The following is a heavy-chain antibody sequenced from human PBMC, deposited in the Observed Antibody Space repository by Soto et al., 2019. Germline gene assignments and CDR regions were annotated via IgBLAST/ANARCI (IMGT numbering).Heavy chain of an antibody. V-gene: IGHV1-69*13. D-gene: IGHD6-13*01. J-gene: IGHJ6*02. CDR1: GGTFSSYA. CDR3: AREYSSSLGYYYGMDV. CDR2: IIPIFGTA. Sequence: SVKVSCKASGGTFSSYAINWVRQAPGQGLEWMGGIIPIFGTANYAQKFQGRVTITADESTSTAYMELSSLRSEDTAVYYCAREYSSSLGYYYGMDVWGQGTTVTVSS.